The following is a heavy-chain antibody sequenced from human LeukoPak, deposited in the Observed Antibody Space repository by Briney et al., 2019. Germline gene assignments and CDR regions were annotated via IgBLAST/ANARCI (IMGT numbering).Heavy chain of an antibody. Sequence: GRSLRLSCAASGFTFSSYDMHWVRKAPGKGLEWVAVIWYDGSNKYYADSVKGRFTISRDNSKNTLYLQMNSLRAEDTAVYYCAREYRGEYYFAYWGQGTLVTVSS. CDR3: AREYRGEYYFAY. CDR1: GFTFSSYD. V-gene: IGHV3-33*01. CDR2: IWYDGSNK. D-gene: IGHD3-10*01. J-gene: IGHJ4*02.